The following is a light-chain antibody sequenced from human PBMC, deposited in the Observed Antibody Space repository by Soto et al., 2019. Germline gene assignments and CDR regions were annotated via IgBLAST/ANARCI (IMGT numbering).Light chain of an antibody. Sequence: EIVLTQSPATLSLSPGERATLSCRASQSIGSYLAWYQQKPGQAPRLLIYHASNRATGIPARFSGSGSGTDFTLTISSLEPGDFAVYYCQQRSNWPLTFGGGTKVAIK. CDR2: HAS. J-gene: IGKJ4*01. CDR3: QQRSNWPLT. V-gene: IGKV3-11*01. CDR1: QSIGSY.